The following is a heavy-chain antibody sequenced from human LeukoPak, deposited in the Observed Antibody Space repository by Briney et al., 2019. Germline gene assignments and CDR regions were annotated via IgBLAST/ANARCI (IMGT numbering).Heavy chain of an antibody. Sequence: ASVKVSCKASGYTFTGYYMHWVRQAPGQGLEWMGWINPNSGGTNYAQKFQGRVTMTRDTSISTADLELSRPRSGDTAVYYGAREGASTSAFDIWGQGTMVTVSS. CDR2: INPNSGGT. J-gene: IGHJ3*02. CDR3: AREGASTSAFDI. CDR1: GYTFTGYY. V-gene: IGHV1-2*02. D-gene: IGHD1-26*01.